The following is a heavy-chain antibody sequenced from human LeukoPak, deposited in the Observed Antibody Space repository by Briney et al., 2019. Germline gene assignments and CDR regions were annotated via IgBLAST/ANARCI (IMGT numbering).Heavy chain of an antibody. V-gene: IGHV4-39*06. CDR2: IYYSGST. CDR1: GGSISSSSYY. CDR3: ARDSGSPPFDY. Sequence: SETLSLTCTVSGGSISSSSYYWGWIRQPPGKGLEWIGSIYYSGSTYYNPSLKSRVTISVDTSKNQFPLKLSSVTAADTAVYYCARDSGSPPFDYWGQGTLVTVSS. J-gene: IGHJ4*02. D-gene: IGHD3-10*01.